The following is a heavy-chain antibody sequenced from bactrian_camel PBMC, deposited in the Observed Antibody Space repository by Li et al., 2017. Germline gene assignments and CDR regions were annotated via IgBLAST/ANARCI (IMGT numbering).Heavy chain of an antibody. Sequence: VQLVESGGGSVQSGGSLRLSCAASGYTYSRHWMAWFRQTPGEEREGVASIETNGYTTYANSVKGRFTISQDNAKNTLYLQLNSLSIDDTAMYYCSGHNAGGDYSPFDFRYWGPGTQVTVS. CDR3: SGHNAGGDYSPFDFRY. CDR1: GYTYSRHW. D-gene: IGHD1*01. J-gene: IGHJ4*01. V-gene: IGHV3S1*01. CDR2: IETNGYTT.